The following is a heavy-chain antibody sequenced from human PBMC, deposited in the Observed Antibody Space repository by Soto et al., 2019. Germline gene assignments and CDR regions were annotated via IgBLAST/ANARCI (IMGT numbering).Heavy chain of an antibody. V-gene: IGHV1-2*02. J-gene: IGHJ4*02. CDR1: GYTFTSYY. CDR3: ARAPLGIIVAPDF. D-gene: IGHD3-22*01. CDR2: MNPGNDQT. Sequence: ASVKFSCKASGYTFTSYYMHWVRQAPGQGLEWMGRMNPGNDQTIYTQKFQGRVTMTTDTSITTAYMELSSLTSDDTAVYYCARAPLGIIVAPDFWGQGTLVTVSS.